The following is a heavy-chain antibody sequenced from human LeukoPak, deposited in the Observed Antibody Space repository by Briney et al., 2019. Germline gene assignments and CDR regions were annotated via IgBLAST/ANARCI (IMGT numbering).Heavy chain of an antibody. CDR3: ARDMGTRSGYYEGAFDY. Sequence: ASVKVSCKASGGTFSSYAISWVRQAPGQGLEWMGGIIPIFGTADYAQKFQGRVTITADESTSTAYMELSSLRSEDTAVYYCARDMGTRSGYYEGAFDYWGQGTLVTVSS. J-gene: IGHJ4*02. D-gene: IGHD3-3*01. CDR1: GGTFSSYA. CDR2: IIPIFGTA. V-gene: IGHV1-69*13.